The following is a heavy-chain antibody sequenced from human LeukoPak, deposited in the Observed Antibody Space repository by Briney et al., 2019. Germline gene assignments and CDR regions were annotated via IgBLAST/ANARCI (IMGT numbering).Heavy chain of an antibody. CDR2: VYYSGST. CDR3: ARHEGWLHADY. V-gene: IGHV4-59*04. Sequence: SETLSLTCTVSGGSISSYYWSWIRQPPGKGLEWIGSVYYSGSTYYNPSLKSRVTMSVDTSKNQFSLKLSSVTAADTAVYYCARHEGWLHADYWGRGTLVIVSS. J-gene: IGHJ4*02. D-gene: IGHD5-24*01. CDR1: GGSISSYY.